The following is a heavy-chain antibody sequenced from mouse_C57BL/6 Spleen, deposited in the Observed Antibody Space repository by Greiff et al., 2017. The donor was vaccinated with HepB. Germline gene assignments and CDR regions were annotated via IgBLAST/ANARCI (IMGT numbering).Heavy chain of an antibody. CDR3: GLLWSTFAY. Sequence: QVQLQQPGAELVMPGASVKLSCKASGYTFTSYWMHWVKQRPGQGLEWIGEIDPSDSYTNYNQKFKGKSTLTVDKSSSTSYMQLSSLTSEDSAVYYCGLLWSTFAYWGQGTLVTVSA. J-gene: IGHJ3*01. V-gene: IGHV1-69*01. CDR1: GYTFTSYW. D-gene: IGHD2-10*01. CDR2: IDPSDSYT.